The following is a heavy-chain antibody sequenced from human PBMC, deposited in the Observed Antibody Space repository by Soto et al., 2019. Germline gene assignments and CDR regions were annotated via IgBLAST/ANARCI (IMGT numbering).Heavy chain of an antibody. CDR1: GYTFTSYH. Sequence: ASVKVSCKASGYTFTSYHITWVRQAPGQGLEWMGWISAYNGNTNYAQNFQGRVSMTTDSSTTTAYMELRNLRSDDTAVYYCARVCDIVLVPAATKYYYGMDVWGQ. CDR2: ISAYNGNT. CDR3: ARVCDIVLVPAATKYYYGMDV. J-gene: IGHJ6*02. V-gene: IGHV1-18*01. D-gene: IGHD2-2*01.